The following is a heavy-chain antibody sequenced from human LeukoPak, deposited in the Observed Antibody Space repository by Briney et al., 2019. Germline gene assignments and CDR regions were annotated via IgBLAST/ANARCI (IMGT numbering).Heavy chain of an antibody. J-gene: IGHJ5*02. V-gene: IGHV4-61*02. CDR2: DYTSGTT. D-gene: IGHD3-9*01. CDR3: ARDRTDYDILTASENWFDP. CDR1: GGSISSSSYY. Sequence: PSETLSLTCTVSGGSISSSSYYWSWIRQPAGKGLEWIGRDYTSGTTNYNPSLKSRVTISLDTSQNQFSLKLSSVTAADTAVYYCARDRTDYDILTASENWFDPWGQGTLVTVSS.